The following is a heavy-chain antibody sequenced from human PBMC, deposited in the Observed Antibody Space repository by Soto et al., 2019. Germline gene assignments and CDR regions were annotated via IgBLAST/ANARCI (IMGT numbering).Heavy chain of an antibody. V-gene: IGHV3-23*01. Sequence: EVQLLESGGGLVQPGGSLRLSCAASGFTFSSFAMSWVRQAPGKGLEWVSAIGSRGDSTYYADSVKGRFTISRDNSKNTLYLQINSLRAEDTAVYYCAKDLIYGYNSGRTFYSWGEGTLVTVSS. CDR1: GFTFSSFA. D-gene: IGHD6-19*01. J-gene: IGHJ4*02. CDR2: IGSRGDST. CDR3: AKDLIYGYNSGRTFYS.